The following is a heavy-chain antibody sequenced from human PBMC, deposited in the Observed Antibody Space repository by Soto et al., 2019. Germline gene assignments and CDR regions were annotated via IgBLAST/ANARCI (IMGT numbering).Heavy chain of an antibody. Sequence: EVQLVESGGGLVQPGRSLRLSCAASGFTFEDFGMHWVRQPPGKGLEWVSGISWNSGRIGYADSVKGRFTISRDNAKNSLYLQMNSLRAEDTALYYCAKWEATVSTWGQGTLVTVSS. V-gene: IGHV3-9*01. CDR2: ISWNSGRI. D-gene: IGHD4-17*01. J-gene: IGHJ4*02. CDR1: GFTFEDFG. CDR3: AKWEATVST.